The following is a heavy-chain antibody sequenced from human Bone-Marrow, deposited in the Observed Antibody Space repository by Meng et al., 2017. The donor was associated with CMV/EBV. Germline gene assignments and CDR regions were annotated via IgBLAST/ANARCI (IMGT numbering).Heavy chain of an antibody. D-gene: IGHD2-15*01. CDR1: GFTFDDYT. CDR3: ARVTGGPEDWYFDL. Sequence: GGSLRLSCAASGFTFDDYTMHWVRQAPGKGLEWVSLISWDGGSTYYADSVKGRFTISRDNSKNSLYLQMNSLRTEDTALYYCARVTGGPEDWYFDLWGRGTLVTVSS. CDR2: ISWDGGST. J-gene: IGHJ2*01. V-gene: IGHV3-43*01.